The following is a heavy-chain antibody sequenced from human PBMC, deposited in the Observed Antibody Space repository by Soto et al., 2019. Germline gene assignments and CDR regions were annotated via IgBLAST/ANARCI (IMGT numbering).Heavy chain of an antibody. D-gene: IGHD3-10*01. CDR1: GGSISSSSFY. CDR2: IYYSGST. V-gene: IGHV4-39*01. CDR3: ASHPHERYYTP. J-gene: IGHJ4*02. Sequence: QLQLQESGPGLVKPSETLSLTCTVSGGSISSSSFYWGWIRQPPGKGREWIGSIYYSGSTYYNPSLTSRVTITVDTSKNQFPLTLSSVTAADTAVYYCASHPHERYYTPWGQGTLVTVSS.